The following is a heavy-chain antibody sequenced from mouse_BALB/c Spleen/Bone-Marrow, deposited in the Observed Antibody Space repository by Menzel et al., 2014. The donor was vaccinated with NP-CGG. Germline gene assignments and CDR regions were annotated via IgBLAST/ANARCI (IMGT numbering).Heavy chain of an antibody. Sequence: VQLQQSGAGLVKPGASVKLSCRVSGYTFTNYFVYWVKQRPGQGLEWIGEINPSNDTPNFNEKFKSKATLTVDKSSSTAYMQLSSLTSEDSAVYYCTRSGYYGYGWYFDVWGAGTTVTVSS. J-gene: IGHJ1*01. CDR1: GYTFTNYF. V-gene: IGHV1S81*02. CDR3: TRSGYYGYGWYFDV. CDR2: INPSNDTP. D-gene: IGHD1-2*01.